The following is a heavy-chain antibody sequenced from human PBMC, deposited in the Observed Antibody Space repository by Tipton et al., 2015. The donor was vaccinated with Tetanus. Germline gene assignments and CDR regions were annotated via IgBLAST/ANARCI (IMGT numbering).Heavy chain of an antibody. D-gene: IGHD2-21*01. J-gene: IGHJ5*02. CDR1: GFSFSYSG. CDR3: ARRGEARAIWFDT. Sequence: GSLRLACAASGFSFSYSGMNWVRQAPGKGLEWISYISYSSTSIYYADSVKGRFAVSRDNANNSLFLQMNSLRDVDTAVYYCARRGEARAIWFDTWGQGTLVTVSS. V-gene: IGHV3-48*02. CDR2: ISYSSTSI.